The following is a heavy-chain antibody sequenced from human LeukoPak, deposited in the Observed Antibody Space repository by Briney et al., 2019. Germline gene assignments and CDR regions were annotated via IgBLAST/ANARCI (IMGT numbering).Heavy chain of an antibody. CDR1: GFTFNTYT. V-gene: IGHV3-48*01. Sequence: AGGSLRLSCAASGFTFNTYTMNWVRQAPGKGLEWVSYISGSSGIIDYADSVRGRFTISRDNAKNSLYLQMNSLRAEDTAVYYCARRAALDIWGQGTMVTVSS. CDR3: ARRAALDI. J-gene: IGHJ3*02. CDR2: ISGSSGII.